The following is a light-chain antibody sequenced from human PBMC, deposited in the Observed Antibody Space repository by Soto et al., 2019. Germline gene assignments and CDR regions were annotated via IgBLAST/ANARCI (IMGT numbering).Light chain of an antibody. V-gene: IGKV3-20*01. CDR2: GAS. Sequence: EVVLTRSPGTRFLCPEERATLSCRTIPRVSSDNIAWYQQKPGQDPRFLIYGASSRATGIPDRFRGSGSGTAFSLPISRLEPEDFAALFCQQYGTSEILFGQGTRLEI. CDR3: QQYGTSEIL. J-gene: IGKJ5*01. CDR1: PRVSSDN.